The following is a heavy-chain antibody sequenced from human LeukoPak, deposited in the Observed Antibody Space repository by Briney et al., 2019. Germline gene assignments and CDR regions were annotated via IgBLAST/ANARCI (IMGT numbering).Heavy chain of an antibody. Sequence: GGSLRLSCAASGFTFSSYAMSWVRQAPGKGLEWVSAISSSGGSTYYADSVKGRFTISRDNSKNTLYLQMNSLRAEDTAVYYCAKGDYDFWSGLVDYWGQGTLVTVSS. CDR1: GFTFSSYA. CDR3: AKGDYDFWSGLVDY. D-gene: IGHD3-3*01. J-gene: IGHJ4*02. V-gene: IGHV3-23*01. CDR2: ISSSGGST.